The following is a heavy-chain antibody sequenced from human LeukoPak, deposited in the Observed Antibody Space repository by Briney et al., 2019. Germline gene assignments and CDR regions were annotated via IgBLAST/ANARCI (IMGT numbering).Heavy chain of an antibody. V-gene: IGHV4-59*01. CDR3: AKVGGIVVPAANNWFDP. CDR1: GGSISSYY. Sequence: SETLSLTCTVSGGSISSYYWSWIRQPPGKGLEWIGYIYYSGSTNYNPSLKSRVTISVDTSKNQFSLKLSSVTAADTAVYYCAKVGGIVVPAANNWFDPWGQGTLVTVSS. CDR2: IYYSGST. D-gene: IGHD2-2*01. J-gene: IGHJ5*02.